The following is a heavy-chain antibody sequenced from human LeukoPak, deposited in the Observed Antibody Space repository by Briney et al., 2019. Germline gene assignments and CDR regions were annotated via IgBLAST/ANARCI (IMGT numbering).Heavy chain of an antibody. CDR3: ARVIVGNRNWFDP. J-gene: IGHJ5*02. CDR1: GYTFTGYY. D-gene: IGHD1-26*01. V-gene: IGHV1-2*02. Sequence: ASVKVSCKASGYTFTGYYMHWVRQAPGQGLEWMGWINPKCGGTNLPQKFQGRVTMTRDTSISTAYMELSRLRSDDTAVYYCARVIVGNRNWFDPWGQGTLVTVSS. CDR2: INPKCGGT.